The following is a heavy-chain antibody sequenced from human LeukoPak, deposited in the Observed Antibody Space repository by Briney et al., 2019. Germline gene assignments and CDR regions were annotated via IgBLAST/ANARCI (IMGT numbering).Heavy chain of an antibody. Sequence: SETLSLTCTVSGGSISSYYWSWIRQPPGKGLEWIGYIYYGGNTKYNPSLKSRVTISVDTSKNQFSLKLSSVTAADTAVYYCARRLPAATYWYFDLWGRGTLVTVSS. D-gene: IGHD2-2*01. CDR1: GGSISSYY. CDR3: ARRLPAATYWYFDL. J-gene: IGHJ2*01. V-gene: IGHV4-59*08. CDR2: IYYGGNT.